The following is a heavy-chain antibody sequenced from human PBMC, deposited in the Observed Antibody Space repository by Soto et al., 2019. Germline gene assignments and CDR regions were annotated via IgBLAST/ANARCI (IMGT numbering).Heavy chain of an antibody. CDR1: GFTVSSDN. CDR3: ATVSIAGCSTTSCLNWYFQL. D-gene: IGHD2-2*01. V-gene: IGHV3-53*01. J-gene: IGHJ2*01. CDR2: IYRGGNT. Sequence: EVQLVESGGGLIQPGGSLRLSCAASGFTVSSDNMSWVRQAPGKWLQWVSVIYRGGNTYFTDSVKDRFTISRDNSKNTVYLQMNSLRAEDTAVYYCATVSIAGCSTTSCLNWYFQLWVRGTLVTVS.